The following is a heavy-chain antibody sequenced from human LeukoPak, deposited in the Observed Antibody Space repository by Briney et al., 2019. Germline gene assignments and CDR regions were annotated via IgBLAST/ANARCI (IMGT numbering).Heavy chain of an antibody. CDR1: GFTVSSKY. CDR2: IYSGGNT. D-gene: IGHD1-26*01. V-gene: IGHV3-53*01. CDR3: AKDRIVGATDDYYYYGMDV. Sequence: GGSLRLSCAASGFTVSSKYMSWVRQAPGKGLEWVSVIYSGGNTYYADAVKGRFTISRDNAKNSLYLQMNSLRAEDTAVYYCAKDRIVGATDDYYYYGMDVWGQGTTVTVSS. J-gene: IGHJ6*02.